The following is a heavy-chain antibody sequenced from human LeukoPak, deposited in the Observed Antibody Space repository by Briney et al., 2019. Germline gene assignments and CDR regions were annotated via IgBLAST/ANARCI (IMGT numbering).Heavy chain of an antibody. CDR1: GDSMISYY. CDR3: ARAPLALIVFDI. CDR2: IHYSGST. V-gene: IGHV4-59*01. Sequence: SETLSLTCTVSGDSMISYYWSWIRQPPGKGLEWVGYIHYSGSTNYNPSLKSRVTISVDTSKNQFSLKLSSVTAADTAMYYCARAPLALIVFDIWGQGTMVTVSS. D-gene: IGHD2-21*01. J-gene: IGHJ3*02.